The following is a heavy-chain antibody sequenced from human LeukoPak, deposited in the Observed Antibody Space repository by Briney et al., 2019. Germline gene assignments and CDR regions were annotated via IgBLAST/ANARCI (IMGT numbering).Heavy chain of an antibody. D-gene: IGHD1-26*01. CDR1: GFTFSSYD. V-gene: IGHV3-13*01. J-gene: IGHJ3*02. CDR3: ARDPSGSYYPDAFDI. CDR2: IGTAGDT. Sequence: GGSLRLSCAASGFTFSSYDMHWVRQATGKGLEWVSAIGTAGDTYYPGSVKGRFTISRENAKNSLYLQMNSLRAGDTAVYYCARDPSGSYYPDAFDIWGQGTMVTVSS.